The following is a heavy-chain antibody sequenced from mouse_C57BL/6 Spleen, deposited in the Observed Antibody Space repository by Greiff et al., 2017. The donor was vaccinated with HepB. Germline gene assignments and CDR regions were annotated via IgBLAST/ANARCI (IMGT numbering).Heavy chain of an antibody. CDR2: IRNKANGYTT. CDR1: GFTFTDYY. CDR3: ARYPILPHWYFDV. V-gene: IGHV7-3*01. Sequence: EVQGVESGGGLVQPGGSLSLSCAASGFTFTDYYMSWVRQPPGKALEWLGFIRNKANGYTTEYSASVKGRFTISRDNSQSILYLQMNALRAEDSATYYCARYPILPHWYFDVWGTGTTVTVSS. J-gene: IGHJ1*03. D-gene: IGHD1-1*01.